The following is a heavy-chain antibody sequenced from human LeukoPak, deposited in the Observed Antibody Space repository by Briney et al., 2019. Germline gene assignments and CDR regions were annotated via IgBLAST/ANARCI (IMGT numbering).Heavy chain of an antibody. CDR2: IDTDGSST. J-gene: IGHJ4*02. Sequence: PGGSLRLSCAASGFTFSSYWMHWVRQAPGKGLVWVSRIDTDGSSTSYADSVKGRFTISRDNAKNTLYLQMSSLRAEDTAVYYCTLAAAGTEFDSWGQGTLVTVSS. CDR1: GFTFSSYW. D-gene: IGHD6-13*01. CDR3: TLAAAGTEFDS. V-gene: IGHV3-74*01.